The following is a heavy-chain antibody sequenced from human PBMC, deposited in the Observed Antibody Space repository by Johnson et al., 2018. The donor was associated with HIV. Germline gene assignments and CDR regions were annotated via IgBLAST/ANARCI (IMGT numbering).Heavy chain of an antibody. CDR3: ARDDDPPDAFYI. V-gene: IGHV3-11*04. CDR1: GFTFSDYY. CDR2: ISSSGSTI. J-gene: IGHJ3*02. Sequence: QVQLLESGGGLVKPGGSLRLSCAASGFTFSDYYMSCIRQAPGKGLEWVSYISSSGSTIYYADSVKGRFTISRYNAKNSLYLQMNSLRAEDTAVYYCARDDDPPDAFYIWGQGTMVTVSS.